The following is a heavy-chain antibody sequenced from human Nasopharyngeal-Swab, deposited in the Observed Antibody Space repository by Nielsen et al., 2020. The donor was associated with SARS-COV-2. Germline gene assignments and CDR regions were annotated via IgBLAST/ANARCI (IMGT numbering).Heavy chain of an antibody. D-gene: IGHD5-12*01. J-gene: IGHJ2*01. Sequence: SETLSLTCTVSGGSINTITYYWGWIRQPPGKGLEWIGSIYYSGKTYDNPSLKSRVTISIDTSKNQFSLNLNSVTAADTAVYYCARRLATALPKYWYFDLWGRGTLVTVSS. V-gene: IGHV4-39*07. CDR1: GGSINTITYY. CDR2: IYYSGKT. CDR3: ARRLATALPKYWYFDL.